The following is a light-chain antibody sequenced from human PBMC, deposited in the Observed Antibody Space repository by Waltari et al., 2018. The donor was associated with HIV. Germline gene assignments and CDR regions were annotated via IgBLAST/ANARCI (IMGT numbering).Light chain of an antibody. V-gene: IGLV2-14*03. CDR2: DVT. CDR1: GAEICAYNY. Sequence: QSALTQPASVSGPPGQSIPISCAATGAEICAYNYVPWYQKLPDSVPKLIIYDVTSRPAGISDRFSASKSGNAASLTISGLQAEDEGDYYCSSYTTFNTVIFGGGTKLTVL. CDR3: SSYTTFNTVI. J-gene: IGLJ2*01.